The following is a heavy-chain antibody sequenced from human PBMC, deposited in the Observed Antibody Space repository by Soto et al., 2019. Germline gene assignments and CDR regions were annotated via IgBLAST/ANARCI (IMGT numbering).Heavy chain of an antibody. J-gene: IGHJ6*03. CDR1: GFSISGYA. V-gene: IGHV3-48*01. Sequence: GGSLRLSCSASGFSISGYALNWVRQAPGKGPEWVSYISSSSSAIDYAGSVKGRFSISRDNGKNSLYLQMNSLRAEDTAVYYCARGRSWGSNFYYYVDVWGKGTTVTV. CDR3: ARGRSWGSNFYYYVDV. D-gene: IGHD3-10*01. CDR2: ISSSSSAI.